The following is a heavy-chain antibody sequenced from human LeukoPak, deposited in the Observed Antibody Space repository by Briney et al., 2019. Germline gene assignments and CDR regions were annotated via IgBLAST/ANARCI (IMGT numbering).Heavy chain of an antibody. CDR2: ISSSSSYI. Sequence: PGGSLRLSCAASGFTFSSYSMNWVRQPPGKGLEWVSSISSSSSYIYYADSVKGRFTISRDNAKNSLYLQMNSLRAEDTAVYYCARARPMGGMDVWGKGTTVTVSS. J-gene: IGHJ6*04. D-gene: IGHD3-10*01. CDR3: ARARPMGGMDV. CDR1: GFTFSSYS. V-gene: IGHV3-21*01.